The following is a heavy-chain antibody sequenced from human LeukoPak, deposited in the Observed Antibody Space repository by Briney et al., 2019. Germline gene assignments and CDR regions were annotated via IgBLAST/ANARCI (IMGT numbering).Heavy chain of an antibody. J-gene: IGHJ3*02. CDR1: GFSIISNY. D-gene: IGHD6-19*01. CDR3: ARDQTQWLHNDAFDI. V-gene: IGHV3-53*01. CDR2: IYSGGGA. Sequence: GGSLRLSCAASGFSIISNYMSWVRQAPGKGLEWVSIIYSGGGAFYADPVKGRFTISRDNSKNSLYLQMNSLRAEDTAVYYCARDQTQWLHNDAFDIWGQGTMVTVSS.